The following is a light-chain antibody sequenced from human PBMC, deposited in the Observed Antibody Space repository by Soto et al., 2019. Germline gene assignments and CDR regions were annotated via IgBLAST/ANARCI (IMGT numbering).Light chain of an antibody. CDR3: TSYTSSSPLV. Sequence: QSALTQPASVSGSPGQSITISCTGTSSDIGAYNYVSWYRQHPGKAPQLLIYDVNNRPSGVSHRFSGSKSGNTASLTISGLQSEDEADYFCTSYTSSSPLVFGTGTKLTVL. V-gene: IGLV2-14*03. CDR2: DVN. CDR1: SSDIGAYNY. J-gene: IGLJ1*01.